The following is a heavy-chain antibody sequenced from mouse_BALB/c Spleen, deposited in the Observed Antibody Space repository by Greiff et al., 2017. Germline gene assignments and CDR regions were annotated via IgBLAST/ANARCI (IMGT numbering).Heavy chain of an antibody. CDR2: ISSGGSYT. CDR1: GFTFSSYT. Sequence: VKLVESGGGLVKPGGSLKLSCAASGFTFSSYTMSWVRQTPEKRLEWVATISSGGSYTYYPDSVKGRFTISRDNAKNTLYLQMSSLKSEDTAMYYCTREGLHWDFDVWGAGTTVTVSS. CDR3: TREGLHWDFDV. J-gene: IGHJ1*01. V-gene: IGHV5-6-4*01. D-gene: IGHD2-4*01.